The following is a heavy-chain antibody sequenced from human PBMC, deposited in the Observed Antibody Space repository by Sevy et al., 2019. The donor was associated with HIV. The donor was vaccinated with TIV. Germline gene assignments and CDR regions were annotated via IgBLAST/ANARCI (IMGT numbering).Heavy chain of an antibody. CDR2: ISSSGSTI. Sequence: GGSLRLSCAASGFTFSDYYMSWIRQAPGKGLGWVSYISSSGSTIYYADSVKGRFTISRDNAKNSLYLQMNSLRAEDTAVYYCARASNRWELLRDFDYWGQGTLVTVSS. V-gene: IGHV3-11*01. D-gene: IGHD1-26*01. CDR1: GFTFSDYY. CDR3: ARASNRWELLRDFDY. J-gene: IGHJ4*02.